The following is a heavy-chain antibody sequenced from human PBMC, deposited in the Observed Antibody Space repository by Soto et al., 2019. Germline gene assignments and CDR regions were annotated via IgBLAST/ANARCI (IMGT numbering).Heavy chain of an antibody. D-gene: IGHD3-10*01. Sequence: QITLKESGPTLAKPTQTLTLTGPIPGFSRSNSGVGEGWIRQPTGKPLEWLALIYWDDDKRYGPSLNSRLPITKDTSKHQVVLTMINMDPVYTATYYLAHRRLVTMVRGVNPFDSWGKGTLVTVSS. CDR1: GFSRSNSGVG. V-gene: IGHV2-5*05. CDR3: AHRRLVTMVRGVNPFDS. CDR2: IYWDDDK. J-gene: IGHJ4*02.